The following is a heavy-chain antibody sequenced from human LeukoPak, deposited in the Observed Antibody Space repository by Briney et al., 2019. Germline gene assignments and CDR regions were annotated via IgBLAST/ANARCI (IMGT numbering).Heavy chain of an antibody. Sequence: EASVKVSCKASGGTFSSYAISWVRQAPGQGLEWMGGTIPIFGTANYAQKFQGRVTITADESTSTAYMELSSLRSEDTAVYYCARAYCGGDRYSPYYYGMDVWGKGTTVTVSS. V-gene: IGHV1-69*13. J-gene: IGHJ6*04. CDR2: TIPIFGTA. CDR1: GGTFSSYA. D-gene: IGHD2-21*02. CDR3: ARAYCGGDRYSPYYYGMDV.